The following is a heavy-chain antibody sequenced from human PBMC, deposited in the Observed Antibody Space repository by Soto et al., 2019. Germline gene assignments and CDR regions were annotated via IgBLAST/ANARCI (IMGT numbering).Heavy chain of an antibody. Sequence: EVQLLESGGGLVQPGGSLRLSCAGSGFTFFNYAMNWVRQAPGKGLEWVSSISGGGDATFFPDSVRGRFTFSRDNSKNTVTLQMNSLGVEATAVYYCARKILGSTTRPEYWSFDLWCRCTLVTVSS. CDR2: ISGGGDAT. CDR1: GFTFFNYA. J-gene: IGHJ2*01. V-gene: IGHV3-23*01. CDR3: ARKILGSTTRPEYWSFDL. D-gene: IGHD7-27*01.